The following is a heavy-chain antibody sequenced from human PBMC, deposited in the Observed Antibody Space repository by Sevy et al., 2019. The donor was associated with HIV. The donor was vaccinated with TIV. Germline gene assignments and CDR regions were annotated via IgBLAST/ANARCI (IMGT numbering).Heavy chain of an antibody. CDR1: GFTFSSYS. V-gene: IGHV3-21*01. D-gene: IGHD5-12*01. CDR3: ARARPVGSGYSAYDFDLYYYYGMDV. CDR2: RSSSSSYI. Sequence: GGSLRLSCAASGFTFSSYSMNWVRRAPGKGLEWVSFRSSSSSYIDYADSVKGRFTISRDNAKNSLYLQMNSLRAEDTAAYYCARARPVGSGYSAYDFDLYYYYGMDVWGQGTTVTVSS. J-gene: IGHJ6*02.